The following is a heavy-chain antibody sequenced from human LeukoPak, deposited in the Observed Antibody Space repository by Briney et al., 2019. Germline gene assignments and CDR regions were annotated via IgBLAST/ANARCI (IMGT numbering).Heavy chain of an antibody. CDR2: ISAYNGNT. V-gene: IGHV1-18*01. CDR3: ARPPSPVSFVVVPAAKYYYGMDV. CDR1: GYTFTSYG. D-gene: IGHD2-2*01. Sequence: APVKVSCKASGYTFTSYGISWVRQAPGQGREWMGWISAYNGNTNYAQKLQGRVTMTTDTSTSTAYMELRSLRSDDTAVYYFARPPSPVSFVVVPAAKYYYGMDVWGQGTTVTVSS. J-gene: IGHJ6*02.